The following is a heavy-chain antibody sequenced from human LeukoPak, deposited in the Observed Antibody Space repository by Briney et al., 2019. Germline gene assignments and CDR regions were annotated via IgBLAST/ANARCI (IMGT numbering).Heavy chain of an antibody. V-gene: IGHV3-7*01. J-gene: IGHJ4*02. CDR3: ARDGFDEGLYFDY. Sequence: GGSLRLSCAASGFTFSSHWMGWVRQAPGKGLERVANINQDGSEKYYVDSVKGRFIISRDNAKNSLYLQMNSLRAEDTAVYYCARDGFDEGLYFDYWGQGNLVTVSS. CDR2: INQDGSEK. CDR1: GFTFSSHW. D-gene: IGHD3-9*01.